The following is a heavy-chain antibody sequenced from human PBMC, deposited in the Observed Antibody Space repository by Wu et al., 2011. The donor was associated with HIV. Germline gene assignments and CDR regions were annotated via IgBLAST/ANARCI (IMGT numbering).Heavy chain of an antibody. CDR1: GYTFTGYY. D-gene: IGHD2-2*01. J-gene: IGHJ6*02. V-gene: IGHV1-2*02. CDR2: INPYSGGT. Sequence: QVQLVQSGAEVKKPGASVKVSCKASGYTFTGYYIQWVRQAPGQGLEWMGWINPYSGGTEYAQKFQGRVAMTRDTSISTAYMELSSLRSDDTAVYYCARDHCFSTGCFESQYHGMDVWGRGTTVTVSS. CDR3: ARDHCFSTGCFESQYHGMDV.